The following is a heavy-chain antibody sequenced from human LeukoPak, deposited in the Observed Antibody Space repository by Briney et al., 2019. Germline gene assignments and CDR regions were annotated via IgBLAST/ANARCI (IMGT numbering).Heavy chain of an antibody. J-gene: IGHJ4*02. Sequence: ASVKVSCKASGYTFTGYYMHWVRQAPGQGLEWMGWINPNSGGTNYAQKFQGRVTMTRDTSISTAYMELSGLRSDDTAVYYCARDSYNYGSGSLDYWGQGTLVIVSS. CDR2: INPNSGGT. V-gene: IGHV1-2*02. CDR3: ARDSYNYGSGSLDY. CDR1: GYTFTGYY. D-gene: IGHD5-18*01.